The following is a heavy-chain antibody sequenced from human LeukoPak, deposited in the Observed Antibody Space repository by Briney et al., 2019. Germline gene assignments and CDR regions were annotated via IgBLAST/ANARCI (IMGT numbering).Heavy chain of an antibody. V-gene: IGHV3-21*01. J-gene: IGHJ5*02. D-gene: IGHD2-15*01. CDR3: AREPLVVVVAATSAWFDP. CDR1: GFTFSSYS. Sequence: GGSLRLSCAASGFTFSSYSMNWVRQAPGKGLEWVSSISSSSSYIYYADSVKGRFTISRDNAKNSLYLQMNSLRAEDTAVYYCAREPLVVVVAATSAWFDPWGQGTLVTVS. CDR2: ISSSSSYI.